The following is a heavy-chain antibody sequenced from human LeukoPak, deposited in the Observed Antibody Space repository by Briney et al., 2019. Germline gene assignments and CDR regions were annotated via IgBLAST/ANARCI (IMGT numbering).Heavy chain of an antibody. CDR3: ANNFRHSGSYYGFDY. Sequence: GGSLRLSCAASGFTFSNFAMTWVRQAPGRGLEWVSVISGSGGNTYYADSVKGRFTISRDNSKSTLYLQMTSLRAEDTAVYYCANNFRHSGSYYGFDYWGQGALVTVSS. CDR1: GFTFSNFA. V-gene: IGHV3-23*01. CDR2: ISGSGGNT. D-gene: IGHD1-26*01. J-gene: IGHJ4*02.